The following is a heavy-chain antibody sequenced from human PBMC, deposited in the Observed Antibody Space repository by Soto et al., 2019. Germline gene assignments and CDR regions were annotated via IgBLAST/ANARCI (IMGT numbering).Heavy chain of an antibody. V-gene: IGHV1-2*04. CDR3: ARDNWNYYNGFDP. CDR2: INPNSGGT. D-gene: IGHD1-7*01. J-gene: IGHJ5*02. Sequence: GASVKVSCKASGYTFTGYYMHWVRQAPGQGLEWMGWINPNSGGTNYAQKFQGWVTMTRDTSISTAYMELSRLRSDDTAVYYCARDNWNYYNGFDPWRQGTLVTVSS. CDR1: GYTFTGYY.